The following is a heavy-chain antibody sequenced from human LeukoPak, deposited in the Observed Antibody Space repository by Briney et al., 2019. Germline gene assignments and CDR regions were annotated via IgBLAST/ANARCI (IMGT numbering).Heavy chain of an antibody. D-gene: IGHD1-26*01. Sequence: GGSLRLSCAASGFTFSDVWMSWVRQAPGMGLEWIGRISSNTAGGTTDYAAPGKGRFSISRDDSKNTLYLQMDSLKTEDTAVYYCATEGSSPPYFDFWGQGTLVTVLS. CDR3: ATEGSSPPYFDF. V-gene: IGHV3-15*01. CDR2: ISSNTAGGTT. J-gene: IGHJ4*02. CDR1: GFTFSDVW.